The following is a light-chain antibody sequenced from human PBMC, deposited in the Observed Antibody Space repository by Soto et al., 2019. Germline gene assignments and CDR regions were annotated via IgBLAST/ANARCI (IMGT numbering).Light chain of an antibody. CDR1: QSVSSSY. J-gene: IGKJ3*01. CDR2: GGS. CDR3: QQYGNSLLT. V-gene: IGKV3-20*01. Sequence: ESVLTQSPGTLSLSPGERSTLSCRASQSVSSSYLAWYQQKPGQPPRLLIYGGSSRATGIPDRFSGSGSGTDFTLTISRLEPEDFAVYYCQQYGNSLLTFGPGTKVDMK.